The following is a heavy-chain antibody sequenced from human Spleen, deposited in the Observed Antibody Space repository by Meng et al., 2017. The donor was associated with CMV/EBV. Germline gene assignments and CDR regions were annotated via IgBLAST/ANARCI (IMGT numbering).Heavy chain of an antibody. V-gene: IGHV3-23*01. J-gene: IGHJ5*02. CDR1: GFTFSSYA. CDR3: AKGSGWDKLGFDP. Sequence: GGSLRLSCAASGFTFSSYAMSWVRQAPGKGLEWVSAVTGSGGSTYYADSVKGRFTISRDNSKNTLYLQMNSLRADDTAVYYCAKGSGWDKLGFDPWGQGTRVTVSS. CDR2: VTGSGGST. D-gene: IGHD6-19*01.